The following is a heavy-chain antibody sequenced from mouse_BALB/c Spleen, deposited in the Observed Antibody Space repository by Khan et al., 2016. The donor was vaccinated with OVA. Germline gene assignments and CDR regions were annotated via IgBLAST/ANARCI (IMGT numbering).Heavy chain of an antibody. D-gene: IGHD1-1*01. CDR3: ARFRYYFGSRGYYFDD. J-gene: IGHJ2*01. V-gene: IGHV3-2*02. Sequence: EVQLQESGPGLVKPSQSLSLTCTVTGYSITSDYAWNWIRQFPGNKLEWMGYINNSGSTSYNPSLKSRISITRDTSKNQFFLQLNSVTTEDTATYYCARFRYYFGSRGYYFDDWGQGTTLTVSS. CDR1: GYSITSDYA. CDR2: INNSGST.